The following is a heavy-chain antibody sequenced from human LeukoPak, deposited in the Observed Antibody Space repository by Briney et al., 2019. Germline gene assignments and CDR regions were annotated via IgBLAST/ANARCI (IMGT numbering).Heavy chain of an antibody. CDR3: ATALRGVGF. CDR2: IKSKTDGGTA. V-gene: IGHV3-15*01. J-gene: IGHJ4*02. CDR1: GFTFSSFS. Sequence: GGSLRLSCAASGFTFSSFSMTWVRQAPGKGLEWVGRIKSKTDGGTAEHAAPVKGRFIISRDDSKNTLYLQMNSLNSDDTGVYYCATALRGVGFWGQGTLVTVPS. D-gene: IGHD3-3*01.